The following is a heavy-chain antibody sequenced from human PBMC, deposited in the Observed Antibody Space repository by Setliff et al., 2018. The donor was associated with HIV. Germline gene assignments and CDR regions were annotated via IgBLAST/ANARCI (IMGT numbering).Heavy chain of an antibody. D-gene: IGHD2-15*01. CDR1: GGSISSSSYY. J-gene: IGHJ5*02. CDR3: ARQSVAVNPTA. CDR2: IYYSGST. Sequence: PSETLSLTCTVSGGSISSSSYYWGWIRQPPGKGLEWLGSIYYSGSTYYNPSLKSRVTISVDTSKNQFSLKLSSVTAADTAVYYCARQSVAVNPTAWGQGTLVTVSS. V-gene: IGHV4-39*01.